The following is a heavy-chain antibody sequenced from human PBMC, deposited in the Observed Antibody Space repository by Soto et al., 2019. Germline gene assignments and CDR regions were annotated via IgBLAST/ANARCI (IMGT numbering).Heavy chain of an antibody. D-gene: IGHD3-9*01. V-gene: IGHV1-46*01. CDR1: GYTFTSYY. J-gene: IGHJ6*02. Sequence: EASVKVSCKASGYTFTSYYMHWVRQAPGQGLEWMGIINPSGGSTSYAQKFQGRVTMTRDTSTSTVYMELSSLRSEDTAVYYCARPRLRYFDWLPHYYYGMDVWGQGTTVTVSS. CDR2: INPSGGST. CDR3: ARPRLRYFDWLPHYYYGMDV.